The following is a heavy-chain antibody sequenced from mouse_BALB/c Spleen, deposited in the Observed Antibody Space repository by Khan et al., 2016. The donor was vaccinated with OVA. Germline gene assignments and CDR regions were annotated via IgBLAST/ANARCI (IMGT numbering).Heavy chain of an antibody. CDR2: ISTGGSYT. J-gene: IGHJ2*01. Sequence: EVQLVESGGGLVRPGGSLKLSCAASGFSFSSYSMSWVRQTPEKRLEWVATISTGGSYTYYPDSVKGRFTISRDNAKNTLYLQMSSLKSEDTAMYYGKRYRDYYGSNPYFDYWGQGTTLTVSS. CDR3: KRYRDYYGSNPYFDY. V-gene: IGHV5-6-4*01. CDR1: GFSFSSYS. D-gene: IGHD1-1*01.